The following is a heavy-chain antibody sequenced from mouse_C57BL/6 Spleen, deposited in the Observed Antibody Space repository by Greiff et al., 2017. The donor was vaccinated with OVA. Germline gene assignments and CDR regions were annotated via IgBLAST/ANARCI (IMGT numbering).Heavy chain of an antibody. CDR1: GYTFTSYW. CDR3: ARRQLRLYYFDY. V-gene: IGHV1-55*01. Sequence: QVQLKQPGAELVKPGASVKMSCKASGYTFTSYWITWVKQRPGQGLEWIGDIYPGSGSTNYNEKFKSKATLTVDTSSSTAYMQLSSLTSEDSAVYYCARRQLRLYYFDYWGQGTTLTVSS. CDR2: IYPGSGST. D-gene: IGHD3-2*02. J-gene: IGHJ2*01.